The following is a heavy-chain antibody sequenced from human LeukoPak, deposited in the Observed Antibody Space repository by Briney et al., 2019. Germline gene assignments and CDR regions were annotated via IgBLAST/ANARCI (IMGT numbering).Heavy chain of an antibody. CDR2: IGTSAAAT. Sequence: GGSLRLSCTAAGFTFSTYGMTWVRQAPGRGPEWVSSIGTSAAATFYTDSVKGRFSISRDNSKNTLYLRMNSLRAEDTAVYYCAKDYGEAVGTHWGQGTLVTVSS. CDR1: GFTFSTYG. D-gene: IGHD6-13*01. J-gene: IGHJ4*02. V-gene: IGHV3-23*01. CDR3: AKDYGEAVGTH.